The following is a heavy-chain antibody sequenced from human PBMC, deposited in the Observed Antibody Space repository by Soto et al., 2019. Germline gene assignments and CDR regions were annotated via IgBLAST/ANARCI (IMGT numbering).Heavy chain of an antibody. CDR2: ISAYNGNT. V-gene: IGHV1-18*01. CDR1: GGTFSSYG. CDR3: AREDSRYYGMDV. J-gene: IGHJ6*02. Sequence: ALVKVSCKASGGTFSSYGISWVRQAPGQGLEWMGWISAYNGNTNYAQKLQGRVTMTTDTSTSAAYMELRSLRSDDTAVYYCAREDSRYYGMDVWGQGTTVTVSS.